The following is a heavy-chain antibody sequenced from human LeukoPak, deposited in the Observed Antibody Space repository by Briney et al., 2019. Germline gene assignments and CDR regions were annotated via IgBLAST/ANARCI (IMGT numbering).Heavy chain of an antibody. D-gene: IGHD3-10*01. CDR3: ARQGSGSGPGGAFDI. CDR2: LDPSDSYT. J-gene: IGHJ3*02. CDR1: GYNFTNYW. V-gene: IGHV5-10-1*01. Sequence: MRGESLKISCQGSGYNFTNYWINWVRQMPGKGLEWMGMLDPSDSYTNYSPSFQGHVTISSDKSISTASLQWTSLQASDTAMYYCARQGSGSGPGGAFDIWGQGTMVTVSS.